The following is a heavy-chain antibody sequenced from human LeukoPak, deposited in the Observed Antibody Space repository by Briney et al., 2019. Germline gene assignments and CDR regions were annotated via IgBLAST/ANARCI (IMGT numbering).Heavy chain of an antibody. J-gene: IGHJ6*04. Sequence: GGSLRLSCAASGFTFSSYAMHWVRQAPGKGLEYVSAISSNGGSTYYANSVKGRFTISRDNSKNTLYLQMGSLRAEDMAVYYCATANDFWSGYFPPGDVWAKGPRSPSPQ. CDR2: ISSNGGST. D-gene: IGHD3-3*01. V-gene: IGHV3-64*01. CDR1: GFTFSSYA. CDR3: ATANDFWSGYFPPGDV.